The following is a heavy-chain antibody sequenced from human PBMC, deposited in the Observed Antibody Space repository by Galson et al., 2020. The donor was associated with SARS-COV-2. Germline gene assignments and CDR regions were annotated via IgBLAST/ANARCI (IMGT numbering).Heavy chain of an antibody. CDR2: IYYSGST. J-gene: IGHJ4*02. D-gene: IGHD3-22*01. CDR3: ASDYYDSTMFDY. V-gene: IGHV4-39*07. CDR1: GGSISSSSYY. Sequence: SETLSLTCTVSGGSISSSSYYWGWIRQPPGKGLEWIGSIYYSGSTYYNPSLKSRVTISVDTSKNQFSLKLSSVTAADTAVYYFASDYYDSTMFDYWGQGTLVTVSS.